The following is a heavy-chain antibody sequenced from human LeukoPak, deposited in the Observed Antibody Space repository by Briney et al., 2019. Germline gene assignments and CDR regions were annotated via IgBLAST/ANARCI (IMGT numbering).Heavy chain of an antibody. Sequence: SGGSLRLSCAASGFTFSSYWMHWVRQAPGKGLVWVSRINSDGSSTSYADSVKGRFTISRDNAKNTLYLQMNSLRAEDTAVYYCARDNGLWFGENFDYWGQGTLVTASS. D-gene: IGHD3-10*01. J-gene: IGHJ4*02. CDR1: GFTFSSYW. CDR3: ARDNGLWFGENFDY. CDR2: INSDGSST. V-gene: IGHV3-74*01.